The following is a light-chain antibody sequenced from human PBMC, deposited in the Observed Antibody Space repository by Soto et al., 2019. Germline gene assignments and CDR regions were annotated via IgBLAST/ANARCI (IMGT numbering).Light chain of an antibody. Sequence: DIQLTKYPSFLSASVGDRVTITCGTSQDISSYLAGYQQNPGKALQLLISATSTVQSGPPSRFSGSGSGTEFTLTISSLQAEDFATYYCQKLKSYPLSFGGGNKVEI. CDR2: ATS. CDR3: QKLKSYPLS. V-gene: IGKV1-9*01. J-gene: IGKJ4*01. CDR1: QDISSY.